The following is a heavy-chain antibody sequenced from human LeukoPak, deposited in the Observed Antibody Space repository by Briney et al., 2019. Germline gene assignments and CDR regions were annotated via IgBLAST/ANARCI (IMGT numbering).Heavy chain of an antibody. CDR2: IRGSGGST. D-gene: IGHD3-22*01. J-gene: IGHJ4*02. V-gene: IGHV3-23*01. Sequence: GRSLRLSCAASGFTFSSYAMSWVRQAPGKGLEWVSAIRGSGGSTYYADSVKERLTISRDNSKNTLYLKMNRLRAEDTAVYYCAKDSGGEYYYDSSGYYDNWGQGTMVTVSS. CDR1: GFTFSSYA. CDR3: AKDSGGEYYYDSSGYYDN.